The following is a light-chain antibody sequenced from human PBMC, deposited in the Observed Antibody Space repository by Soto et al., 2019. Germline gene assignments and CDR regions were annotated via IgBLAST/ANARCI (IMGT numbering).Light chain of an antibody. J-gene: IGKJ1*01. V-gene: IGKV1-5*01. CDR2: NAS. Sequence: DIQMTQSPSPLSASVGVRVTITCRASQTIRTRLAWYQQKPGKAPKLLIYNASTSESGVPSRFSCSGSETDFTLTISGLQPDDFATYYCQHYSSFSRTFGQGTKVDIK. CDR1: QTIRTR. CDR3: QHYSSFSRT.